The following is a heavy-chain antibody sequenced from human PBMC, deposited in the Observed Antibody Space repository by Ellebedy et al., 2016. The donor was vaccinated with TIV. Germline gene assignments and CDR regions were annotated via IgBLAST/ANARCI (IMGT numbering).Heavy chain of an antibody. CDR3: ARMRGRYGMDV. J-gene: IGHJ6*02. CDR1: GFTFSSYA. Sequence: GGSLRLSXAASGFTFSSYAMSWVRQAPGKGLEWVANIKQDGSEKYYVDSVKGRFTISRDNAKNSLYLQMNSLRAEDTAVYYCARMRGRYGMDVWGQGTTVTVSS. CDR2: IKQDGSEK. V-gene: IGHV3-7*03. D-gene: IGHD3-10*01.